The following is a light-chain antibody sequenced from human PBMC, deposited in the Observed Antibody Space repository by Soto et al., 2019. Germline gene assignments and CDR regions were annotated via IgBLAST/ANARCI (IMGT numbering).Light chain of an antibody. CDR2: GSS. CDR3: QQYGSSPPYT. Sequence: EVVLTQSPGTLSLSPGERATLSCRASQSVSNNYLAWYQQKPGQSPKLLIFGSSDRATGIPDRFSGSVSGTDFPLTISRLEPEAFAVYFGQQYGSSPPYTVGQGTKLEIK. J-gene: IGKJ2*01. V-gene: IGKV3-20*01. CDR1: QSVSNNY.